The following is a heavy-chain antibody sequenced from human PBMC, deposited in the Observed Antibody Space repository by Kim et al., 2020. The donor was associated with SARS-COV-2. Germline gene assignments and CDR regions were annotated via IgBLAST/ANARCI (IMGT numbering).Heavy chain of an antibody. J-gene: IGHJ4*02. Sequence: GGSLRLSCAASGFTFSSYAMSWVRQAPGKGLEWVSAISGSGGSTYYADSVKGRFTISRDNSKNTLYLQMNSLRAEDTAVYYCAKGTDFWSGYSLDYWGQGTLVTVSS. V-gene: IGHV3-23*01. CDR2: ISGSGGST. D-gene: IGHD3-3*01. CDR1: GFTFSSYA. CDR3: AKGTDFWSGYSLDY.